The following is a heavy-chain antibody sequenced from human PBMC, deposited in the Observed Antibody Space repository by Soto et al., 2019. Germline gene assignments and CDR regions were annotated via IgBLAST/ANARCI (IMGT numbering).Heavy chain of an antibody. CDR1: GFTFSSYG. CDR2: ISYDGSNK. CDR3: AKDLRYSSGWYGGWFDP. V-gene: IGHV3-30*18. D-gene: IGHD6-19*01. Sequence: GGSLRLSCAASGFTFSSYGMHWVRQAPGKGLEWVAVISYDGSNKYYADSVRGRFTISRDNSKNTLYLQMNSLRAEDTAVYYCAKDLRYSSGWYGGWFDPWGQGTLVTVSS. J-gene: IGHJ5*02.